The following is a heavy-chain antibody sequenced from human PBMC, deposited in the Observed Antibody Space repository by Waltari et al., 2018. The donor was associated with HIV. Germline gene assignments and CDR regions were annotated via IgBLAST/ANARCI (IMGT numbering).Heavy chain of an antibody. V-gene: IGHV4-61*02. J-gene: IGHJ3*02. CDR3: ARDQTGDGYNYLFALDT. CDR1: AGSISSGSYY. Sequence: QVQLQESGPGLVKPSQTLSLTCTVSAGSISSGSYYWSWIRQPAGKGLEWIGRIYTSGSTNYNTSLKSRVTISVDTSKNQFSLKVSSVTAADTAVYYCARDQTGDGYNYLFALDTWGQGTMVTVSS. D-gene: IGHD5-12*01. CDR2: IYTSGST.